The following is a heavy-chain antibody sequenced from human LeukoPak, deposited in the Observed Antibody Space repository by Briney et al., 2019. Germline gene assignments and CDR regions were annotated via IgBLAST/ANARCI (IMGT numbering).Heavy chain of an antibody. CDR2: INYSGST. CDR3: ARVDTAMTFDY. Sequence: SETLSLTCTVSGGSISSGGYYWSWIRQHPGKGLEWIGYINYSGSTYYNPSLKSRVTISVDTSKNQFSLKLSSVTAADTAVYYCARVDTAMTFDYWGQGTLVTVSS. J-gene: IGHJ4*02. CDR1: GGSISSGGYY. V-gene: IGHV4-31*03. D-gene: IGHD5-18*01.